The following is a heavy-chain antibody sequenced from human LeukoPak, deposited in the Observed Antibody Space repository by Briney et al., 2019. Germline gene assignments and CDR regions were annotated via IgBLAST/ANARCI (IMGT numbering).Heavy chain of an antibody. CDR1: GGSISSYY. D-gene: IGHD2-8*01. V-gene: IGHV4-59*01. Sequence: SETLSLTCTVSGGSISSYYWSWIRQPPGKGLEWIGCIYYSGSTNYNPSLKSRVTISVDTSKNQFSLKLSSVTAADTAVYYCARTKDAFDIWGQGTMVTVSS. CDR3: ARTKDAFDI. J-gene: IGHJ3*02. CDR2: IYYSGST.